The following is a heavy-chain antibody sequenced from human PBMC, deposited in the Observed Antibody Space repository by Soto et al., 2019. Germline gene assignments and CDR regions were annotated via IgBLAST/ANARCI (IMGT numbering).Heavy chain of an antibody. J-gene: IGHJ4*02. CDR1: GGSISTGGYY. CDR2: IYYSGST. CDR3: ESENILTGYPDY. D-gene: IGHD3-9*01. Sequence: QVQLQESGPGLVKPSQTLSLPCTVSGGSISTGGYYLSWIRQHPGMGMEWIGYIYYSGSTYYNPYLKSRVTISVDTSKNQCSLKLSSVTAADTAVYYCESENILTGYPDYWGQGTLDTVSS. V-gene: IGHV4-31*03.